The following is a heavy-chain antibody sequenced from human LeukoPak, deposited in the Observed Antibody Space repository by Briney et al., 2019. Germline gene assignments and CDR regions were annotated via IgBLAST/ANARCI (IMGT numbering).Heavy chain of an antibody. D-gene: IGHD1-14*01. Sequence: PSETLSLTCAVYGASFTNYYWSWIRQPPGKGQEWIGENSHSGYTNYNPSLKSRVTISVDTSKNQFSLKLTSLTAADTAVYYCASSTVSPARGHKWFDPWGQGTLVTVSS. CDR2: NSHSGYT. CDR1: GASFTNYY. CDR3: ASSTVSPARGHKWFDP. V-gene: IGHV4-34*01. J-gene: IGHJ5*02.